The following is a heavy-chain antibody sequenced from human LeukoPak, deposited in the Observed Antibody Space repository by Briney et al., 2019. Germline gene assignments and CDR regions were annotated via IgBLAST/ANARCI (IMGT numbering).Heavy chain of an antibody. CDR3: VRSAFHAGSGNYYDY. V-gene: IGHV3-74*03. CDR1: GFTFSNYW. Sequence: GGSLRLSCAASGFTFSNYWIHWVRQAPGKGLVWVSRIDNAGSITTYADSVKGRFTISGDNAENTLYLQMNSLRVEDTAVYYCVRSAFHAGSGNYYDYWGQGTLVTVSS. D-gene: IGHD3-22*01. J-gene: IGHJ4*02. CDR2: IDNAGSIT.